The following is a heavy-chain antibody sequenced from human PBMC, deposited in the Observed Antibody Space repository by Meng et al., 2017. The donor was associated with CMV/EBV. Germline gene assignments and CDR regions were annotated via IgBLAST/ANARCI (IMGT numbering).Heavy chain of an antibody. CDR1: GYTFTSYY. Sequence: ASVKVSCKASGYTFTSYYMHWVRQAPGQGLEWMGIINPSGGSTSYAQKFQGRVTMTRDTSTNTVYMELSSLRSEDTAVYYCARGHPQGQLAYYYYGMDVWGQGTTVTVSS. CDR3: ARGHPQGQLAYYYYGMDV. J-gene: IGHJ6*02. V-gene: IGHV1-46*01. D-gene: IGHD6-6*01. CDR2: INPSGGST.